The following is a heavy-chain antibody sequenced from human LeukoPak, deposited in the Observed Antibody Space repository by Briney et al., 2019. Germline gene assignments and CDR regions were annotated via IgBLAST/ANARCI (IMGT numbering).Heavy chain of an antibody. CDR2: ISYDGSNK. D-gene: IGHD5-12*01. J-gene: IGHJ4*02. CDR3: AKVGERIVATIHYFDY. Sequence: GGSLRLSCAASGFTFSSYGMHWVRQAPGKGLEWVAVISYDGSNKYYADSVKGRFTISRDNSKNTLYLQMNSLRAEDTAVYYCAKVGERIVATIHYFDYWGQGTLVTVSS. V-gene: IGHV3-30*18. CDR1: GFTFSSYG.